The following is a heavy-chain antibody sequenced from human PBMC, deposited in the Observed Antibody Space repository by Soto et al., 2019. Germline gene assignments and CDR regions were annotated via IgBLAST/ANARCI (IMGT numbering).Heavy chain of an antibody. CDR3: ARRRRFLAWPPASPFDY. D-gene: IGHD3-3*01. CDR1: GYSFTSYW. V-gene: IGHV5-51*01. Sequence: GESLKISCKGSGYSFTSYWIGWVRQMPGKGLEWMGIIYPGDSDTRYSPSFQGQVTISADKSISTAYLQWSSLKASDTAMYYCARRRRFLAWPPASPFDYWGPGTLVNVSS. J-gene: IGHJ4*02. CDR2: IYPGDSDT.